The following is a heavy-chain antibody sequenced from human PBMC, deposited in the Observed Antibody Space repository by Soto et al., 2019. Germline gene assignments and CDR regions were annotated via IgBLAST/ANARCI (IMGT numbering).Heavy chain of an antibody. CDR2: IDDSGST. J-gene: IGHJ4*02. Sequence: QVQLQESGPGLVKPSETLSLTCTVSGVAISGDYWSWIRQPPGKGLEWIGYIDDSGSTNYNPSLKRRLTISVDTSKNQVSLTLSSGNAADTAVYYCARGYGDYVLDYWGQGTLVTVSS. D-gene: IGHD4-17*01. CDR1: GVAISGDY. V-gene: IGHV4-59*01. CDR3: ARGYGDYVLDY.